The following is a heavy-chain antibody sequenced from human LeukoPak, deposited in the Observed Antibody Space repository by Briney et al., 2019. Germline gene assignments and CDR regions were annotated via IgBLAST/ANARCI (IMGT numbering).Heavy chain of an antibody. D-gene: IGHD4-17*01. CDR2: IWHSGTT. CDR1: GASIISNNW. Sequence: PSETLSLTCAASGASIISNNWWSWVRQPSGKGLEWIGEIWHSGTTNYNPSLKSRVTISVDKSKNQFSLKLNSVTAADTAVYYCMGADYGGHWGQGTLVTVSS. V-gene: IGHV4-4*02. J-gene: IGHJ4*02. CDR3: MGADYGGH.